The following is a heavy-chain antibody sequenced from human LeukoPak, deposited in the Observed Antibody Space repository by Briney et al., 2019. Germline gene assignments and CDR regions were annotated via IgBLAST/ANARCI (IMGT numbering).Heavy chain of an antibody. CDR3: TRDGVTGAELDYYYYYYMDV. J-gene: IGHJ6*03. V-gene: IGHV3-49*04. D-gene: IGHD7-27*01. CDR1: GFTFGDYA. CDR2: IRSKAYGGTT. Sequence: GGSLRLSCTASGFTFGDYAMSWVRQAPGKGLEWVGFIRSKAYGGTTEYAASVKGRFTISRDDSKSIAYLQMNSLKTEDTAVYYCTRDGVTGAELDYYYYYYMDVWGKGTTVTISS.